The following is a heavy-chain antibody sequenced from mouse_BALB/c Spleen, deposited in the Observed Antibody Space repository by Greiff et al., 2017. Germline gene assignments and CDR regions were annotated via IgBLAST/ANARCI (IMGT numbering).Heavy chain of an antibody. Sequence: VQLQESGPGLVAPSQSLSITCTVSGFSLTSYGVHWVRQPPGKGLEWLGVIWAGGSTNYNSALMSRLSISKDNSKSQVFLKMNSLQTDDTAMYYCARGDYYRYDVNFDYWGQGTTLTVSS. J-gene: IGHJ2*01. CDR1: GFSLTSYG. V-gene: IGHV2-9*02. D-gene: IGHD2-14*01. CDR3: ARGDYYRYDVNFDY. CDR2: IWAGGST.